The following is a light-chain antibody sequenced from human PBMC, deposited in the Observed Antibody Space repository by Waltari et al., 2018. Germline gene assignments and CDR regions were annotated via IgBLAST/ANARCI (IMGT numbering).Light chain of an antibody. V-gene: IGLV2-14*01. CDR3: SSYTSSGTYV. J-gene: IGLJ1*01. CDR2: EVS. CDR1: GSDVGGYNY. Sequence: QSALTQPASVSGSPGQSITISCTGTGSDVGGYNYVSWYQHHPGKAPQLMIYEVSNRPSGVSNRFSGSKSGNTASLTIAGLQAEDEADYYCSSYTSSGTYVFGTGTKVTV.